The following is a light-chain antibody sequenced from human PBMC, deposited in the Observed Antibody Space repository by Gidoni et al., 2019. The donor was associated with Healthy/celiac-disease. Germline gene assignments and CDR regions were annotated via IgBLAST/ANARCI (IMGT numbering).Light chain of an antibody. V-gene: IGKV2-28*01. J-gene: IGKJ2*01. Sequence: DIVMTPSPLSLPVTPGEPASISCRSSQSLLHSNGYIYLDWYLQKPGQSPQLLIYLGSNRASGVPDRFSGSGSGTDFTLKISRVEAEDVGVYYCMQALQTPYTFGQGTKLEIK. CDR1: QSLLHSNGYIY. CDR3: MQALQTPYT. CDR2: LGS.